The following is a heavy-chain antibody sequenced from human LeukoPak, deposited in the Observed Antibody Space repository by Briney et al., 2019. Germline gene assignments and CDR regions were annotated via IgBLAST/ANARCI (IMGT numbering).Heavy chain of an antibody. J-gene: IGHJ4*02. CDR3: ARQATVGRTGGLFDY. CDR2: IYYSGST. CDR1: GGSISSSSYY. Sequence: PSETLSLTCTVSGGSISSSSYYWGWIRQPPGTGLEWIGSIYYSGSTYYNPSLKSRVTISVDTSKNQFSLKLSSETAADTAVYYCARQATVGRTGGLFDYWGQGTLVTVSS. D-gene: IGHD3-10*01. V-gene: IGHV4-39*01.